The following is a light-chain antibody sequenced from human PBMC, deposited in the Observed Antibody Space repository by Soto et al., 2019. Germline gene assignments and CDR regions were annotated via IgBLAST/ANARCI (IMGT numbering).Light chain of an antibody. CDR3: PQRSNWPPIT. J-gene: IGKJ5*01. CDR1: QSVSSY. V-gene: IGKV3-11*01. Sequence: EIVLTQSPATLSLSPGERATLSCRASQSVSSYLAWYQQKPGQAPRLLIYDASNRATGIPSRFSGSGSGTDFTLTISSLEPEDCAVYYCPQRSNWPPITFGQGTRLEIK. CDR2: DAS.